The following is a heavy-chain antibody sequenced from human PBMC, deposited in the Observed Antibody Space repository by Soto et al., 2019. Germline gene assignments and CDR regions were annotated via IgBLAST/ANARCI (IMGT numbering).Heavy chain of an antibody. V-gene: IGHV3-30*03. Sequence: QVQLVESGGGVVQPGRSLRLYCTASGFTFSSYGMCWVRQAPGKGLEWVAVISYDGNNKYYADSVKGRFSISRDNSKNTLLLQMNSLRAEDTAVYNCARAVYYDSSGFRGGAVDIWGQGTIVTVSS. CDR1: GFTFSSYG. J-gene: IGHJ3*02. CDR3: ARAVYYDSSGFRGGAVDI. CDR2: ISYDGNNK. D-gene: IGHD3-22*01.